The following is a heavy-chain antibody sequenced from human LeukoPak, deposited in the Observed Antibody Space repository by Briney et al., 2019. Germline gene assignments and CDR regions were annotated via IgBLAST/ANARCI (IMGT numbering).Heavy chain of an antibody. Sequence: GGSLRLSCAASGFTFSSYGMHWVRQAPGKGLEWVAVIWYDGSNKYYADSVKGRFTISRDNSKNTLYLQMNGLRAEDTAVYYCARASPLYGSGSYLLDYWGQGTLVTVSS. CDR2: IWYDGSNK. CDR1: GFTFSSYG. CDR3: ARASPLYGSGSYLLDY. V-gene: IGHV3-33*01. D-gene: IGHD3-10*01. J-gene: IGHJ4*02.